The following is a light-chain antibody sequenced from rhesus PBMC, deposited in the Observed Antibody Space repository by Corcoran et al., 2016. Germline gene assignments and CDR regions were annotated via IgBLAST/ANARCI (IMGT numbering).Light chain of an antibody. Sequence: DIVMTQTPLSLPVTPGEPASISCRSSQSLLHSGGKTYLDWYLHKPGHSPQLLIYEVSNRASGVPARVSGSGSGTDFNLKISRVEAEDVGIYYCMQGRQLPYSFGQGTKVEIK. V-gene: IGKV2-90*01. CDR3: MQGRQLPYS. CDR2: EVS. J-gene: IGKJ2*01. CDR1: QSLLHSGGKTY.